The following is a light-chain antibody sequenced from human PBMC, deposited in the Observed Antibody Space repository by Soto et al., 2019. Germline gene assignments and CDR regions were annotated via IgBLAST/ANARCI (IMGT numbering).Light chain of an antibody. V-gene: IGKV1-39*01. CDR2: AAS. J-gene: IGKJ1*01. CDR1: QSISFF. Sequence: DIQMTQSPSSLSASVGDRVTITCRANQSISFFLNWYQQKPGKAPKLLIFAASSLKSGVPSRFSGSGSGTDFTLTISSLQPEDFATYYCQQGSRTLPWTFGQGTKVEV. CDR3: QQGSRTLPWT.